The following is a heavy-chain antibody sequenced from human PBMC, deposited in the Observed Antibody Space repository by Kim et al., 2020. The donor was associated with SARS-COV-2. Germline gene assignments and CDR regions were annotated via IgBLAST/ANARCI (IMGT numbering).Heavy chain of an antibody. Sequence: SETLSLTCTVSGGSMNNGGLYWSWIRKHPGKGLEWIGYIYYNGNTYYNPSLKSRVSMSVDTSKNQFSLKLSSVTAADTAVYYCARAPGYFDWLYLDYWGQGTLVTVSS. J-gene: IGHJ4*02. CDR2: IYYNGNT. D-gene: IGHD3-9*01. V-gene: IGHV4-31*03. CDR1: GGSMNNGGLY. CDR3: ARAPGYFDWLYLDY.